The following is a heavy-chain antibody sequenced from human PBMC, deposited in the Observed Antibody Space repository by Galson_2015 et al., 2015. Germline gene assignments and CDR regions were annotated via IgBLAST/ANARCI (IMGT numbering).Heavy chain of an antibody. CDR3: ASGRYYYYMDV. CDR2: IWYDGSNK. V-gene: IGHV3-33*01. J-gene: IGHJ6*03. Sequence: SLRLSCAASGFTFSSYGMHWVRQAPGKGLEWVAVIWYDGSNKYYADSVKGRFTISRDNSKNTLYLQMNSLRAEDTAAYYCASGRYYYYMDVWGKGTTVTVSS. CDR1: GFTFSSYG.